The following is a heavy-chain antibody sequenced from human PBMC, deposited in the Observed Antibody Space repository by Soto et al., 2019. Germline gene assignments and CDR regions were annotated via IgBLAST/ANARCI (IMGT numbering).Heavy chain of an antibody. CDR3: ARGPTDYYDNSANYFLDY. D-gene: IGHD3-22*01. V-gene: IGHV1-18*01. J-gene: IGHJ4*02. CDR2: ISTYNGNT. Sequence: QVQLVQSGAEVKKPGASVKVSCKASGYTFITYGVSWVRQAPGQGLDWLGWISTYNGNTRYAERLQGRVTMTTDTTTNTAYMELRHRRSDETAVYYCARGPTDYYDNSANYFLDYWGQGTLVTVSS. CDR1: GYTFITYG.